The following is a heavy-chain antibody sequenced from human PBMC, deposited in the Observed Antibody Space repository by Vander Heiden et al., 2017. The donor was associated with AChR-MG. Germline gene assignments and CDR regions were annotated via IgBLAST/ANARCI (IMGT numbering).Heavy chain of an antibody. D-gene: IGHD6-19*01. V-gene: IGHV3-21*01. CDR3: ARDLGIAVAGTGYGMDV. J-gene: IGHJ6*02. Sequence: EVQLVESGGGLVKPGGPLGLACAPAGFTFSSSSMNWVRQAPGKGLEWVSSISSSSSYIYYADSVKGRFTISRDNAKNSLYLQMNSLRAEDTAVYYCARDLGIAVAGTGYGMDVWGQGTTVTVSS. CDR1: GFTFSSSS. CDR2: ISSSSSYI.